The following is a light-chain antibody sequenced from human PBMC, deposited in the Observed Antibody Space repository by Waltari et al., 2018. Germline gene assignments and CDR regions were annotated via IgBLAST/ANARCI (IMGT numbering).Light chain of an antibody. J-gene: IGLJ6*01. CDR1: ALSRKF. CDR2: EDT. V-gene: IGLV3-10*01. Sequence: SYGLTQPPSVSVSPGQTARITCSGDALSRKFTYWYQQKSGQAPSLVIYEDTKRPSGIPERWSGASSGTTATLTITGAQLEDEADYYCYATDSSVKHKVFGSGTKVTVL. CDR3: YATDSSVKHKV.